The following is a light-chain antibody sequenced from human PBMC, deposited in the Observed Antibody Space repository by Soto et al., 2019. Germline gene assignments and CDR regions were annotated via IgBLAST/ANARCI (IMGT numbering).Light chain of an antibody. J-gene: IGLJ2*01. Sequence: QSALTQPASVSGSPGQSITISCTGISSDVGGYNYVSWYQQHPGKAPKLMIYDVSNRRSGVSNRFSGSKSGNTASLTISGLQAEDEADYYCYSYTSSSTLLFGGGTKLTVL. CDR1: SSDVGGYNY. CDR2: DVS. V-gene: IGLV2-14*01. CDR3: YSYTSSSTLL.